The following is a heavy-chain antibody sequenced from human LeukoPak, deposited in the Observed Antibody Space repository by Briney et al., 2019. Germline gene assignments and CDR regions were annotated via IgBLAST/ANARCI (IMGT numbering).Heavy chain of an antibody. Sequence: PSETLSLTCAVYGGSFSGYYWSWIRQPPGKGLEWIGEINHSGSTNYNASLKSRVTISVDTSKNQFSLKLSSVTAEDTAVYYCARGPSPYSSGLDPHLDYWGQGTLVTVSS. V-gene: IGHV4-34*01. J-gene: IGHJ4*02. CDR2: INHSGST. CDR1: GGSFSGYY. D-gene: IGHD6-19*01. CDR3: ARGPSPYSSGLDPHLDY.